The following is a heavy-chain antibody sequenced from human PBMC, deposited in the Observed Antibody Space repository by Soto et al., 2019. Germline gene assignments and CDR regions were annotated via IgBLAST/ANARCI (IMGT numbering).Heavy chain of an antibody. Sequence: GGSLRLSCAASGFTFSSYSMNWVRQAPGKGLEWVSSISSSSSYIYYADSVKGRFTISRDNAKNSLYLQMNSLRAEDTAVYYCARDLRTDYDILTGYSGGPWGQGTLLTVSS. V-gene: IGHV3-21*01. D-gene: IGHD3-9*01. J-gene: IGHJ4*02. CDR1: GFTFSSYS. CDR2: ISSSSSYI. CDR3: ARDLRTDYDILTGYSGGP.